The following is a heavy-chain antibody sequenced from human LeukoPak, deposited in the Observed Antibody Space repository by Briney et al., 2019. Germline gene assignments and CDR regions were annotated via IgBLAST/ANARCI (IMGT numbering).Heavy chain of an antibody. CDR2: IYYSGST. CDR3: ARIPYYYDSSGHKYYYYGMDV. D-gene: IGHD3-22*01. V-gene: IGHV4-59*08. CDR1: GGSFSGYY. Sequence: PSETLSLTCAVYGGSFSGYYWSWIRQPPGKGLEWIGYIYYSGSTNYNPSLKSRVTISVDTSKNQFSLKLSSVTAADTAVYYCARIPYYYDSSGHKYYYYGMDVWGQGTTVTVSS. J-gene: IGHJ6*02.